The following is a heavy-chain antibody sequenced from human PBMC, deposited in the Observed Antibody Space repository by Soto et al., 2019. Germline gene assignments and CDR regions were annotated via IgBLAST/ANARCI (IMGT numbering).Heavy chain of an antibody. CDR2: INHSGST. Sequence: SETLSLTCAVYGGSFSGYYWTWIRQPPGTGLEWIGEINHSGSTNYNPSLKSRVTISVDTSKNQFSLKLTSVTAAGTAVYYCARDKITGLFDYWGQGTLVT. V-gene: IGHV4-34*01. CDR1: GGSFSGYY. CDR3: ARDKITGLFDY. D-gene: IGHD2-8*02. J-gene: IGHJ4*02.